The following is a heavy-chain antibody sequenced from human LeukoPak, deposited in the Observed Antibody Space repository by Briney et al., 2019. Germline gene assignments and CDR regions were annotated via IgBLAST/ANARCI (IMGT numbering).Heavy chain of an antibody. CDR3: VRQGGYQLLRNWFDP. J-gene: IGHJ5*02. Sequence: SETLSLTCTVSGGSISSYYWSWIRQPPGKGLEWIGYIYYSGSTNYNPSLKSRVTISVDTSKNQFSLKLSSVTAADTAVYYCVRQGGYQLLRNWFDPWGQGTLVTVSS. CDR1: GGSISSYY. V-gene: IGHV4-59*01. D-gene: IGHD2-2*01. CDR2: IYYSGST.